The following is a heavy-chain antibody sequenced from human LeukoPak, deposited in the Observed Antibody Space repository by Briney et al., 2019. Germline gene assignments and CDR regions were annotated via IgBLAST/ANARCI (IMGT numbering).Heavy chain of an antibody. CDR3: ARGAGYSYGRRYYFDY. CDR2: ISSSSSYT. CDR1: GFTFSDYY. D-gene: IGHD5-18*01. V-gene: IGHV3-11*05. Sequence: GGSLRLSCAASGFTFSDYYMSWIRQAPGKGLAWASYISSSSSYTNYADSVKGRFTISRDNAKNSLYLQMNSLRAEDTAVYYCARGAGYSYGRRYYFDYWGQGTLVTVSS. J-gene: IGHJ4*02.